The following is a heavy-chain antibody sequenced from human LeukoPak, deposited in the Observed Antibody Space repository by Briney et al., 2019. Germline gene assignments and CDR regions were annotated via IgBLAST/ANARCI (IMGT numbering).Heavy chain of an antibody. Sequence: PSETLSLTCTVSGGSIGSGDYYWSWIRQPPGKGLEWIGYIYYSGSTYYNPSLKSRVTISVDTSKNQFSLKLSSVTAADTAVYYCAREKAGYYGSGSYLGYYFDYWGQGTLVTVSS. D-gene: IGHD3-10*01. CDR1: GGSIGSGDYY. J-gene: IGHJ4*02. V-gene: IGHV4-30-4*01. CDR2: IYYSGST. CDR3: AREKAGYYGSGSYLGYYFDY.